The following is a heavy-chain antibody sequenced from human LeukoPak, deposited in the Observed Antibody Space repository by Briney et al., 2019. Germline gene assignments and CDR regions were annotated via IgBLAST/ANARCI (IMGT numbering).Heavy chain of an antibody. J-gene: IGHJ3*02. Sequence: PGGSLRLSCAASGFTFSSYGMHWVRQAPGKGLEWVAVIWYDGSNKYYADSVKGRFTISRDNSKNTLYLQMNSLRAEDTAVYYCAREVGAKSEAAFDIWGQGTMVTVSS. V-gene: IGHV3-33*01. D-gene: IGHD1-26*01. CDR3: AREVGAKSEAAFDI. CDR2: IWYDGSNK. CDR1: GFTFSSYG.